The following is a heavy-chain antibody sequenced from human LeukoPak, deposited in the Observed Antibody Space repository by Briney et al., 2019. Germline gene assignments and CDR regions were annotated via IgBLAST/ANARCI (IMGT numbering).Heavy chain of an antibody. V-gene: IGHV4-59*08. Sequence: SGTLSLTCTVSGGSISSYYWTWIPQAPGKGLEWIGYIFYSGGSNYNPSLKSRVTISVDTSKNHFSLKLSSVTAADTAVYYCARLGSTFDIWGQGTMVTVSS. D-gene: IGHD2-2*01. CDR1: GGSISSYY. CDR3: ARLGSTFDI. J-gene: IGHJ3*02. CDR2: IFYSGGS.